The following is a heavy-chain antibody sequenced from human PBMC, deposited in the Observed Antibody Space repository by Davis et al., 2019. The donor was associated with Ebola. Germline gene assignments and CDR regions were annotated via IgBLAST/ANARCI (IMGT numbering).Heavy chain of an antibody. CDR3: ARGRTAAYYYYGMDV. CDR1: GGSFSGYY. Sequence: SETLFLTCAVYGGSFSGYYWSWIRQPPGKGLEWIGEINHSGSTNYTPSRKSRVTISVDTSKKQFSLKLSSVTAADTAVYYCARGRTAAYYYYGMDVWGQGTTVTVSS. J-gene: IGHJ6*02. CDR2: INHSGST. D-gene: IGHD2-2*01. V-gene: IGHV4-34*01.